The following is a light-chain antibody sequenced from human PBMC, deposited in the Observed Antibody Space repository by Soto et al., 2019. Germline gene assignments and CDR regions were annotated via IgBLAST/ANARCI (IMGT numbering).Light chain of an antibody. CDR3: MQGTHWPIT. J-gene: IGKJ5*01. V-gene: IGKV2-30*02. CDR2: KVS. Sequence: DVVMTQSPLSLPVTLGQPASISCRSNQSLVHSDGIAYFSWFQQRPGRSPRRLIYKVSNRDSGVPARFSGSGSAADFALKISRVEAEDVGVYYCMQGTHWPITVGQGTRLEIK. CDR1: QSLVHSDGIAY.